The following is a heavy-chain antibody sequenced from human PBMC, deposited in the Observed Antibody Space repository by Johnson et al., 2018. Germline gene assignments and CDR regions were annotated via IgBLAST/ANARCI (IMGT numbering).Heavy chain of an antibody. V-gene: IGHV4-30-4*01. CDR1: GGSISSGDYY. D-gene: IGHD2-21*02. J-gene: IGHJ6*03. Sequence: QVQLQESGPGLVKPSQTLSLPCTVSGGSISSGDYYWSWIRQPPGKGLEWIGYIYYSGSTYYNPSLKSRVTISVDTSKNPFSLKLSSGTAANTAVYYCARGPVVTYYYYYYMDVWGKGTTVTVSS. CDR2: IYYSGST. CDR3: ARGPVVTYYYYYYMDV.